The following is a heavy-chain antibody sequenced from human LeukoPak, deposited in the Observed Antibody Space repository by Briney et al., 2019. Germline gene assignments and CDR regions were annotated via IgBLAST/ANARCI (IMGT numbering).Heavy chain of an antibody. CDR1: GYSISSGYY. Sequence: PSETLSLTCTVSGYSISSGYYWGWIRQPPGKGLEWIGSIYHSGSTYYNPSLKSRVTMSVDTSKNQFSLKLSSVTAADTAVYYCARGRSYYFDYWGQGTLVTVSS. J-gene: IGHJ4*02. CDR3: ARGRSYYFDY. CDR2: IYHSGST. D-gene: IGHD1-26*01. V-gene: IGHV4-38-2*02.